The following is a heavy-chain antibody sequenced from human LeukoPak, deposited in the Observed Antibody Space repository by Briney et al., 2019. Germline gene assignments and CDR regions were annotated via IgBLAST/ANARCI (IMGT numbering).Heavy chain of an antibody. Sequence: AGGSLRLSCAASGFTVSSNYMSWVRQAPGKGLEWVSVIHSGGSTYYADSVKGRFTISRDNSKNTLYLQMNSLRAEDAAVYYCARDRQQLGPIDYWGQGTLVTVSS. J-gene: IGHJ4*02. CDR3: ARDRQQLGPIDY. CDR2: IHSGGST. CDR1: GFTVSSNY. D-gene: IGHD6-6*01. V-gene: IGHV3-66*01.